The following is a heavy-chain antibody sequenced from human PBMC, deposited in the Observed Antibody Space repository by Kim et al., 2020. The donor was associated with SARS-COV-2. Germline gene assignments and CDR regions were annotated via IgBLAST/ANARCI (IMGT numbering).Heavy chain of an antibody. CDR3: ARDQVGATGDY. Sequence: ASVKVSCKASGYTFTSYGISWVRQAPGQGLEWMGWISTYNGNRNYAQKLQGRLTMTTDTSTSTAYMELRSLRSDDTAVYYCARDQVGATGDYWGQGTLVTVSS. CDR2: ISTYNGNR. CDR1: GYTFTSYG. J-gene: IGHJ4*02. D-gene: IGHD1-26*01. V-gene: IGHV1-18*01.